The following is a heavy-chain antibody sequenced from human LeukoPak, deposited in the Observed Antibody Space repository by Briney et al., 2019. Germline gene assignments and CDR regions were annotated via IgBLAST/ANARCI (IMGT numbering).Heavy chain of an antibody. Sequence: SETLSLTCTVSGYSISSGYYGGWTRQPPGKGLGWIGSIYHSGSTYYNPALKSRVTISVDTSKNQYSLKLSSVTAADTAVYYCARDYGDYGDNWFDPWGQGTLVTVSS. CDR3: ARDYGDYGDNWFDP. CDR1: GYSISSGYY. D-gene: IGHD4-17*01. J-gene: IGHJ5*02. CDR2: IYHSGST. V-gene: IGHV4-38-2*02.